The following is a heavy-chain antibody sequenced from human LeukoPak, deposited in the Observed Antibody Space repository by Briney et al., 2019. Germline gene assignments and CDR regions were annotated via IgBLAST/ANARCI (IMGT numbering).Heavy chain of an antibody. J-gene: IGHJ4*02. V-gene: IGHV4-59*12. CDR3: ARDKPQSYFDF. Sequence: SETLSLTCTVSGGSIDTYYWNWIRQPPGNGLEWIGYVFHTGSTNYNPSLKSRVTISADTSKNQFSLNLSSVTAADTAVYYCARDKPQSYFDFWGQGTLVTVSS. CDR1: GGSIDTYY. CDR2: VFHTGST.